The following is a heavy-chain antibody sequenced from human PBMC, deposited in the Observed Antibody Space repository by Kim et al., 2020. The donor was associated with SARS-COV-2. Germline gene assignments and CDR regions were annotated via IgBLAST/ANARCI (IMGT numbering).Heavy chain of an antibody. D-gene: IGHD6-19*01. J-gene: IGHJ6*02. Sequence: QKFQGRVTMTRNTSISTAYMELSSLRSEDTAVYYCARGKAGYYYYYGMDVWGQGTTVTVSS. V-gene: IGHV1-8*01. CDR3: ARGKAGYYYYYGMDV.